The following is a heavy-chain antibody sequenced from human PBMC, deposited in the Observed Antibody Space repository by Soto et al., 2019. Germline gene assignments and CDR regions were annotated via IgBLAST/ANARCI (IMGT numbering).Heavy chain of an antibody. J-gene: IGHJ4*02. D-gene: IGHD3-3*01. CDR2: ISWNSGSI. CDR3: AKGTYDFWSGYYDY. Sequence: VQLVESGGGLVQPGRSLRLSCAASGFTFDDYAMHWVRQAPGKGLEWVSGISWNSGSIGYADSVKGRFTISRDNAKSSLYLQMNSLRAEDTALYYCAKGTYDFWSGYYDYWGQGTLVTVSS. CDR1: GFTFDDYA. V-gene: IGHV3-9*01.